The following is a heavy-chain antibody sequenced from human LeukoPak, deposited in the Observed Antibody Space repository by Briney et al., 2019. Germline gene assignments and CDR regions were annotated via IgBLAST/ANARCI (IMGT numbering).Heavy chain of an antibody. J-gene: IGHJ4*02. D-gene: IGHD2-21*01. V-gene: IGHV4-4*02. CDR3: TTNGAYCLDH. Sequence: SETLSLTCVVSDYSISSNHWWSWVRQSPGKGLEWIGEIFHSGSTNYNPSLRSRVTISVDKSENQFSLKLNSVTAADTAVYYCTTNGAYCLDHWGQGTPVTVSS. CDR1: DYSISSNHW. CDR2: IFHSGST.